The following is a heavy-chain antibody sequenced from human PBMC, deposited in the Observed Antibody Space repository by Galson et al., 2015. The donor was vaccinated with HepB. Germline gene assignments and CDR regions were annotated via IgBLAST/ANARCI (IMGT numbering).Heavy chain of an antibody. CDR3: VKDNDQGDHLQH. J-gene: IGHJ1*01. CDR2: ISNDGSKK. CDR1: GFTFNTHG. D-gene: IGHD1-1*01. Sequence: SLRLSCAASGFTFNTHGMHWVRQAPGKGLEWVAYISNDGSKKYYGDSVRGRFIISRDNSQDTLYVQMNTVRPEDTALYYCVKDNDQGDHLQHWGQGTLVTVST. V-gene: IGHV3-30*18.